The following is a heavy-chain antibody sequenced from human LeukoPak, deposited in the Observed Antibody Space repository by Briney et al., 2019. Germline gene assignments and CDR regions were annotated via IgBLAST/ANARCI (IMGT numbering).Heavy chain of an antibody. D-gene: IGHD3-9*01. CDR2: ISAYNGNT. CDR3: ARDNYDILTGYQFDY. Sequence: ASVNVSCKASVYTFTSYCISWLRQAPGQGLEWMGWISAYNGNTNYAQKLQGRVTMTTDTSTSTAYMELRSLRSDDTAVYYCARDNYDILTGYQFDYWGQGTLVTVSS. J-gene: IGHJ4*02. V-gene: IGHV1-18*01. CDR1: VYTFTSYC.